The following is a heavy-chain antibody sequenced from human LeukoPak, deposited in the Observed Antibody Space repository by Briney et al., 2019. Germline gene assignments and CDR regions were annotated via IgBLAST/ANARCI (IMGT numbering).Heavy chain of an antibody. D-gene: IGHD2/OR15-2a*01. J-gene: IGHJ3*02. Sequence: PSETLSFTGTGSGGSSSGYYWRWIRQPPGKGRVGSGYIYYSESANYNPSLDSRVTISVDTSNQRFSLQPNSVTAADTAVYYCATPNAHGLIDIWGQGTMVRVSS. CDR2: IYYSESA. CDR1: GGSSSGYY. V-gene: IGHV4-59*12. CDR3: ATPNAHGLIDI.